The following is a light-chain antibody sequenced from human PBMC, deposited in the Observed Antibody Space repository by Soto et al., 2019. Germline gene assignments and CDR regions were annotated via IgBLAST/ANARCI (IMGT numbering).Light chain of an antibody. CDR3: QQRSEWPLCT. J-gene: IGKJ2*02. CDR2: DVS. CDR1: QSVSHY. V-gene: IGKV3-11*01. Sequence: EIILTQSPATLSLSPGDRATLSCRASQSVSHYLAWYQQKPDQAPRLLIYDVSNRATGIPARFSGSGSGTAFTLTISSLEPEDFAVYFCQQRSEWPLCTFGQGTKLEIK.